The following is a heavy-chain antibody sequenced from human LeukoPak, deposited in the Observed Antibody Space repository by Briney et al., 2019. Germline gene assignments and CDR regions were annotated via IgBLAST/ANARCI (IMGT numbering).Heavy chain of an antibody. V-gene: IGHV4-59*01. CDR2: IFYSGRT. D-gene: IGHD5-18*01. Sequence: SETLSLTCSVSGGSISNYYWNWIRQTPGKGLECIGYIFYSGRTHYNPSLKSRVTISVDTSKNQFSLTLSSVTTADTAVYYCARGQKYRNGYTVTELGSGYFAYWGQGTLVTVSS. J-gene: IGHJ4*02. CDR3: ARGQKYRNGYTVTELGSGYFAY. CDR1: GGSISNYY.